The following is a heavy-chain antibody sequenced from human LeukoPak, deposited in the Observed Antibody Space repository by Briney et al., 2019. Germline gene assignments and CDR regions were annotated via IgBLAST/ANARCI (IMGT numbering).Heavy chain of an antibody. CDR2: IRYDGTNT. CDR3: AREWGV. J-gene: IGHJ6*04. D-gene: IGHD1-26*01. Sequence: GGSLRLSCAASGFSFSDYDMHWVRQAPGKGLEWVTFIRYDGTNTYADSVKGRFTISRDNAKNSVYLQMHSLRVEDTAMYYCAREWGVWGKGTTVTVSS. V-gene: IGHV3-30*02. CDR1: GFSFSDYD.